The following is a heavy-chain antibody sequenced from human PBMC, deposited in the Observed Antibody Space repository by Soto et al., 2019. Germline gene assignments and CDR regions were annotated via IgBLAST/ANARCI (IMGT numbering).Heavy chain of an antibody. D-gene: IGHD1-1*01. Sequence: SETLSLTCTVSGGSISSNYWSWIRQPPGKGLEWIGYIYYSGNTNYNPSLKSRVTISIDTSQNQFSLKLSSVTAADTAVYYCARHGGKTVANEFGYWGQGTLVTVSS. J-gene: IGHJ4*02. CDR3: ARHGGKTVANEFGY. CDR1: GGSISSNY. V-gene: IGHV4-59*08. CDR2: IYYSGNT.